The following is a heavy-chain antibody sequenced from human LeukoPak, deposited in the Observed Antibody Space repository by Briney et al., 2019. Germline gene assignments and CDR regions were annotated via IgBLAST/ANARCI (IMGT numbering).Heavy chain of an antibody. J-gene: IGHJ4*02. V-gene: IGHV3-30*02. Sequence: PGGSLRLSCAASGFAFSSYGMHSVRQAPAKGLEWVAFIRYDGSNKYYAVSVKGRFTISIHNSKNTLYLQMNSLRAEDTAVYYCAKDHGRTRNAVYDYVWGSYRLGSEYFDYWGQGALVTFSS. CDR3: AKDHGRTRNAVYDYVWGSYRLGSEYFDY. CDR1: GFAFSSYG. CDR2: IRYDGSNK. D-gene: IGHD3-16*02.